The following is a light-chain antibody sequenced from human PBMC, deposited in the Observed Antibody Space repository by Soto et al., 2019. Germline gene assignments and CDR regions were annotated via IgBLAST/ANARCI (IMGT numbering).Light chain of an antibody. CDR1: QSVSSSY. V-gene: IGKV3-20*01. Sequence: TLSLSPGERAALSWRRSQSVSSSYLAWYQQKPGQAPRLLIYGASSRATGIPDRFSGRGSGTEFILTISRLQSEDLAVYFGQQYKDSSSYTFR. J-gene: IGKJ2*01. CDR3: QQYKDSSSYT. CDR2: GAS.